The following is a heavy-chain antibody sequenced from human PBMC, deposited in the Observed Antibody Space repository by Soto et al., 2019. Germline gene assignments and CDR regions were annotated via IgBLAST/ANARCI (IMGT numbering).Heavy chain of an antibody. J-gene: IGHJ3*01. Sequence: EVQLLESGGGLVRPGGSLRLSCAASGFTFYNYAMNWVRQAPGKGLEWVSTISGGGAGTYYADSVKGRFTISRDNSRNTVYLQMNSLRDEDTDVYYCAKKGLGSLATYCTTGDCHYAFDVWGQGTLVTVSS. CDR3: AKKGLGSLATYCTTGDCHYAFDV. CDR2: ISGGGAGT. D-gene: IGHD2-8*01. V-gene: IGHV3-23*01. CDR1: GFTFYNYA.